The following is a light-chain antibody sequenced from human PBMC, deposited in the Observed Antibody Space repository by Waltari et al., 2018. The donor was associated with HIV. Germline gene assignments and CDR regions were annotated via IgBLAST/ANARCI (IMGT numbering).Light chain of an antibody. CDR1: SSNIGAGLD. CDR2: GNN. Sequence: QSVLTQPPSVSGAPGQRVTISCTGSSSNIGAGLDVHWYQQLPGTAPKLLIYGNNHRASGVPDRFSGSKSDTSASLAITGLQSEDEADYDCQSYDSTLSGSDWVFGGGTKLTVL. V-gene: IGLV1-40*01. J-gene: IGLJ3*02. CDR3: QSYDSTLSGSDWV.